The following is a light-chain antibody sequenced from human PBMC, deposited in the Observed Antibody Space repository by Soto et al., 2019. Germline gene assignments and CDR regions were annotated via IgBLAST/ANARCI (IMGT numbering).Light chain of an antibody. CDR2: DAS. V-gene: IGKV1-5*01. CDR3: QQYYDYPLT. Sequence: DIQMTQSPSTLSASVGDSITITCRASQSISRWLAWHQQKPGKAPKLLIYDASSLESGVPSRLSGSGSGTEFTLTISSLRPDDFATYYCQQYYDYPLTFGGGTKVDIK. J-gene: IGKJ4*01. CDR1: QSISRW.